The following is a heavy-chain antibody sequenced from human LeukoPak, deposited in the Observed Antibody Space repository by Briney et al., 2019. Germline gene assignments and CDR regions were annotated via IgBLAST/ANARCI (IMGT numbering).Heavy chain of an antibody. Sequence: GGSLRLSCAGSGFTFSSYWMSWVRQAPGKGLEWVANIKQDGSERYYVDSLKGQFTISRDNAKNSLYLQMNSLRAEDTAVYYCARVASYAFDIWGQGTMVTVSS. CDR2: IKQDGSER. CDR3: ARVASYAFDI. CDR1: GFTFSSYW. V-gene: IGHV3-7*01. J-gene: IGHJ3*02. D-gene: IGHD6-6*01.